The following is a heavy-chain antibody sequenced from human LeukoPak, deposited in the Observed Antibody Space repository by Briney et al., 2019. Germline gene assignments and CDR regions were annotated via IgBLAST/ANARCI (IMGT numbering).Heavy chain of an antibody. CDR3: ARDLKPVVSGSYASLWY. Sequence: GGSLRLSCAASGFTFSSYSMNWVRQAPGKGLEWVSSISSSSSYIYYADSVKGRFTISRDSAKNSLYLQMNSLRAEDTAVYYCARDLKPVVSGSYASLWYWGQGTLVTVSS. V-gene: IGHV3-21*01. J-gene: IGHJ4*02. D-gene: IGHD3-10*01. CDR2: ISSSSSYI. CDR1: GFTFSSYS.